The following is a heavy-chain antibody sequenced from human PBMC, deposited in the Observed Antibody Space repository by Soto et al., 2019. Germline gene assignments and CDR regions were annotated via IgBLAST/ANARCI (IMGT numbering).Heavy chain of an antibody. D-gene: IGHD3-16*01. J-gene: IGHJ4*02. CDR3: STDEITLRC. Sequence: EVQLVESGGGLVKPGGSLRLSCVASGFTFSNAWMSWVRQAPGKGLEWVGRIKSKPDGGTTDYTAPVKGRFTISRDDSKNTLFLQMNSLKTEDTAVYYCSTDEITLRCWGQGTLVTVSS. CDR2: IKSKPDGGTT. V-gene: IGHV3-15*01. CDR1: GFTFSNAW.